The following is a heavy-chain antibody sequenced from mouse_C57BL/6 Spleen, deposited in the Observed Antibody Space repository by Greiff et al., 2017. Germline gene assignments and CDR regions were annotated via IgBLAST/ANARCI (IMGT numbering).Heavy chain of an antibody. CDR1: GYTFTSYW. CDR2: IDPSDSYT. D-gene: IGHD2-3*01. Sequence: QVQLQQSGAELVMPGASVKLSCKASGYTFTSYWMHWVKQRPGQGLEWIGEIDPSDSYTNYNQKFKGKSTLTVDKSSSTAYMQLSSLTSEDSAVYYCARNGYYAWFAYWGQGTLVTVSA. V-gene: IGHV1-69*01. J-gene: IGHJ3*01. CDR3: ARNGYYAWFAY.